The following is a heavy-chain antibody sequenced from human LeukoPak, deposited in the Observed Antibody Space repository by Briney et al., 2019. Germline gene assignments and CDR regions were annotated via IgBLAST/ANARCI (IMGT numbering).Heavy chain of an antibody. Sequence: SETLSLTCTVSGGSLSSYYWSWIRQPPGKGLEWIGYIYYSGSTNYNPSLKSRVTISVDTSKNQFSLKLSSVTAADTAVYYCARLLRSYYADYWGQGTLVTVSS. CDR1: GGSLSSYY. J-gene: IGHJ4*02. CDR2: IYYSGST. D-gene: IGHD3-10*01. V-gene: IGHV4-59*01. CDR3: ARLLRSYYADY.